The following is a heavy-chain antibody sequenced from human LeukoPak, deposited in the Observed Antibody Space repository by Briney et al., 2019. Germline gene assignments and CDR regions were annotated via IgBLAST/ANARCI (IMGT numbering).Heavy chain of an antibody. CDR3: ARDFVGAMDFDY. Sequence: GGSLRLSCAASGFTFSSYAMHWVRQAPGKGLEWVAVISYDGSNKYYADSVKGRFTISRDNSKNTLYLQVNSLRAEDTAVYYCARDFVGAMDFDYWGQGTLVTVSS. J-gene: IGHJ4*02. CDR2: ISYDGSNK. V-gene: IGHV3-30*01. CDR1: GFTFSSYA. D-gene: IGHD1-26*01.